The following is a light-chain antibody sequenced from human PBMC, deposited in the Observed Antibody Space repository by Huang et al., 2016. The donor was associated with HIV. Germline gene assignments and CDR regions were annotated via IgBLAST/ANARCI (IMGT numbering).Light chain of an antibody. Sequence: DIQMTQSPSSLSASVGDRVTIPCRASQSISTYLNWYQQKPGKAPKLLIYAASSLQSGVPSRFSGSGSGTDFSLTISGLRPEDSATYHCQQSISSRITFGQGTRLDIK. CDR2: AAS. V-gene: IGKV1-39*01. CDR1: QSISTY. CDR3: QQSISSRIT. J-gene: IGKJ5*01.